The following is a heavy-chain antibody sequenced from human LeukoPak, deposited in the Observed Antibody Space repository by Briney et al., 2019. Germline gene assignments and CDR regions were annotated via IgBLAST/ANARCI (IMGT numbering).Heavy chain of an antibody. CDR3: ARVRAIAAAGNYVDAFDI. CDR2: IYTSGST. Sequence: KPSETLSLTCTVSGGSISSYYWSWIRQPAGEGLEWIGRIYTSGSTNYHPSLKSRVTMSVDTSKNQFSLKLSSVTAADTAVYYCARVRAIAAAGNYVDAFDIWGQGTMVTVSS. D-gene: IGHD6-13*01. CDR1: GGSISSYY. J-gene: IGHJ3*02. V-gene: IGHV4-4*07.